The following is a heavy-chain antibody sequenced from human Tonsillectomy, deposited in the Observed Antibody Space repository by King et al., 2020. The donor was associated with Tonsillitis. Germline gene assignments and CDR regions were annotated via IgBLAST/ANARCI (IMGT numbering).Heavy chain of an antibody. Sequence: VQLVESGAEVKKPGASVKVSCKASGYTFTGYYMHWVRQAPGQGLEWMGWINPNSGGTNYAQKFQGWVTMTRDTSISTAYMELSRLRSDDTAVYYCARGGALLWFGVKDAFDIWGQGTMVTVSS. V-gene: IGHV1-2*04. CDR2: INPNSGGT. CDR3: ARGGALLWFGVKDAFDI. J-gene: IGHJ3*02. CDR1: GYTFTGYY. D-gene: IGHD3-10*01.